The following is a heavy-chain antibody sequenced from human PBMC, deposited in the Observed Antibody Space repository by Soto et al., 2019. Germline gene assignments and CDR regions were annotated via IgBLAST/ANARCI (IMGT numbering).Heavy chain of an antibody. CDR2: IYYSGST. Sequence: PSETLSLTCTVSGGSISSSSYYWGWIRQPPGKGLEWIGSIYYSGSTYYNPSLKSRVTISVDTSKNQFSLKLSSVTAADTAVYYCARQKEDREIWFGDKPTSWYFDYWGQGTLVTVSS. V-gene: IGHV4-39*01. D-gene: IGHD3-10*01. CDR3: ARQKEDREIWFGDKPTSWYFDY. J-gene: IGHJ4*02. CDR1: GGSISSSSYY.